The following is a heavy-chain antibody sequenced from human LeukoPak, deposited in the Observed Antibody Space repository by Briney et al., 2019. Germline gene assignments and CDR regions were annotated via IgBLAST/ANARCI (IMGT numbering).Heavy chain of an antibody. V-gene: IGHV5-51*01. D-gene: IGHD6-19*01. CDR3: ASSSGRPPYYFDY. CDR1: GYTFTTYW. CDR2: IYPGDSDT. Sequence: GESLKISCKGAGYTFTTYWIAWVRQMPGKGLEWMGIIYPGDSDTRYSPSFEGQVTISADKSISTAYLQWSSLKASDTAMYYCASSSGRPPYYFDYWGQGTLVTVSS. J-gene: IGHJ4*02.